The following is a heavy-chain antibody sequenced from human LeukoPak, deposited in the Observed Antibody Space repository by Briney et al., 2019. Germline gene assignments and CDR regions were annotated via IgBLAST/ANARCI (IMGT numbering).Heavy chain of an antibody. CDR3: ARGASEMVRGVIGAFDI. D-gene: IGHD3-10*01. CDR1: GFTFSDYY. J-gene: IGHJ3*02. V-gene: IGHV3-11*01. Sequence: GGSLRLSCAASGFTFSDYYMSWIRQAPGKGLEWVSYISSSGSTIYYADSVKGRFTISRDNAKNSLYLQMSSLRSEDTAVYYCARGASEMVRGVIGAFDIWGQGTMVTVSS. CDR2: ISSSGSTI.